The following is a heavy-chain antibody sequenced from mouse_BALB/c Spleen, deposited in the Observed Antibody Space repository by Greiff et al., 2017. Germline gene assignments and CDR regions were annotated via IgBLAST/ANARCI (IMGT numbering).Heavy chain of an antibody. CDR3: ARFASYYFDY. D-gene: IGHD6-1*01. CDR1: GFTFRSYG. CDR2: ISSGGSYT. J-gene: IGHJ2*01. V-gene: IGHV5-6*01. Sequence: EVKLVESGGDLVKPGGSLKLSCAASGFTFRSYGMSWVRQTPDKRLEWVATISSGGSYTYYPDSVKGRFTISRDNAKNTLYLQMSSLKSEDTAMYYCARFASYYFDYWGQGTTLTVSS.